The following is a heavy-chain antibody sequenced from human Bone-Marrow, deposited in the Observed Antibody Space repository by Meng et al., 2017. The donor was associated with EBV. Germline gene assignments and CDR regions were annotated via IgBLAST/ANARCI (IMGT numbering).Heavy chain of an antibody. CDR1: GFPFSSYG. CDR3: AKVGETSGDCTWLDP. J-gene: IGHJ5*02. V-gene: IGHV3-30*18. D-gene: IGHD2-21*02. CDR2: ISYDGSNK. Sequence: QVQLVEFGGGVVQPGRSLRLPWAASGFPFSSYGMHWVRQAPGKGLEWVAVISYDGSNKYYADSVKGRFTISRDNSKNTLYLQMNSLRAEDTAVYYCAKVGETSGDCTWLDPWGQGTLVTVSS.